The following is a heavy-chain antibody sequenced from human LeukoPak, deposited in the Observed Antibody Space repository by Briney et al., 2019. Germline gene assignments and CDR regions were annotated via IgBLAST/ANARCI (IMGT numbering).Heavy chain of an antibody. Sequence: ASVTVSFKASGYTFTGYYIHWVRQAPGQGLEWMGWINPNSGGTNYAQKFQGRVTMTRYTSISTAYMELSSLRSDDTAVYYCARGWYTDYSFDYWGQGTLVTVSS. CDR2: INPNSGGT. V-gene: IGHV1-2*02. D-gene: IGHD2-15*01. J-gene: IGHJ4*02. CDR1: GYTFTGYY. CDR3: ARGWYTDYSFDY.